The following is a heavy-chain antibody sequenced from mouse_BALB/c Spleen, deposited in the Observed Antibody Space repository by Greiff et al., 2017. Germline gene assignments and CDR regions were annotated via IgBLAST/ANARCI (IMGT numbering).Heavy chain of an antibody. CDR1: GYTFSSYW. CDR2: ILPGSGST. Sequence: VQLQQSGAELMKPGASVKISCKATGYTFSSYWIEWVKQRPGHGLEWIGEILPGSGSTNYNEKFKGKATFTADTSSNTAYMQLSSLTSEDSAVYYCARKVAYYGNYVGAMDYWGQGTSVTVSS. D-gene: IGHD2-10*01. J-gene: IGHJ4*01. V-gene: IGHV1-9*01. CDR3: ARKVAYYGNYVGAMDY.